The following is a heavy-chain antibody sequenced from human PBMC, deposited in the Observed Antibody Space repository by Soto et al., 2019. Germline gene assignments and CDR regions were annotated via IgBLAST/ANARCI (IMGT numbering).Heavy chain of an antibody. J-gene: IGHJ3*02. CDR3: TRLRPVDTAMVIAFDI. CDR2: IRSKANSYAT. CDR1: GFTFSGSA. V-gene: IGHV3-73*01. Sequence: SLRLSCAASGFTFSGSAMHWVRQASGKGLEWVGRIRSKANSYATAYAASVKGRFTISRDDSKNTAYLQMNSLKTEDTAVYYCTRLRPVDTAMVIAFDIWGQGTMVTVSS. D-gene: IGHD5-18*01.